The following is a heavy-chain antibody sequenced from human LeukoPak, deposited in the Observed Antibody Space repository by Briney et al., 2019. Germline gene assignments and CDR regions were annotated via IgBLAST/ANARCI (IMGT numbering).Heavy chain of an antibody. Sequence: SETLSLTCTVSGASISSYHWNWIRQPPGKGLEWIGCINYSGATNYNPSLKSRVTISVDTSKNQFSLKLSSVTAADTAVYYCARDSRNWGREKGDYFDYWGQGTLVTVSS. CDR2: INYSGAT. V-gene: IGHV4-59*01. D-gene: IGHD7-27*01. J-gene: IGHJ4*02. CDR1: GASISSYH. CDR3: ARDSRNWGREKGDYFDY.